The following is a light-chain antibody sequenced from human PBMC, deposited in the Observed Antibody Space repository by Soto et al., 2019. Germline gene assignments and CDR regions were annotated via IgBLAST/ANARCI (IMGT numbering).Light chain of an antibody. V-gene: IGKV1-39*01. CDR3: QHYNSYSET. CDR1: QSISSY. Sequence: DLQMTQSPSSLSASVGDRVTTTCRASQSISSYLNWYQQKPGKAPKLLIYAASSLQSGVPSRFSGSGSGTEFTLTISSLQPDDFATYYCQHYNSYSETFGQGTKVDIK. J-gene: IGKJ1*01. CDR2: AAS.